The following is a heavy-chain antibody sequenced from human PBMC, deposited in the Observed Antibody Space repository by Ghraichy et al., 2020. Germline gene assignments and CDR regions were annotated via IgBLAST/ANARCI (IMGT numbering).Heavy chain of an antibody. CDR1: GFTFSSYW. CDR3: AREPGHVLRYFALNDPFDY. V-gene: IGHV3-74*01. J-gene: IGHJ4*02. D-gene: IGHD3-9*01. Sequence: GGSLRLSCAASGFTFSSYWMHWVRQAPGKGLVWVSRINSDGSSTSYADSVKGRFTISRDNAKNTLYLQMNSLRAEDTAVYYCAREPGHVLRYFALNDPFDYWGQGTLVTVSS. CDR2: INSDGSST.